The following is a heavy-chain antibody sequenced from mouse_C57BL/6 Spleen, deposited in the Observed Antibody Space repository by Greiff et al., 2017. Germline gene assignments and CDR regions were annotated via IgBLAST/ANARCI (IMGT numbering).Heavy chain of an antibody. CDR1: GYTFTDYY. D-gene: IGHD4-1*01. CDR2: INPNNGGT. J-gene: IGHJ4*01. Sequence: VQLQQSGPELVKPGASVKISCKASGYTFTDYYMNWVKQSHGKSLEWIGDINPNNGGTSYNQKFKGKATLTVDKSSSTAYMELRSLTSEDSAVYYCARPGTGAMDYWGQGTSVTVSS. V-gene: IGHV1-26*01. CDR3: ARPGTGAMDY.